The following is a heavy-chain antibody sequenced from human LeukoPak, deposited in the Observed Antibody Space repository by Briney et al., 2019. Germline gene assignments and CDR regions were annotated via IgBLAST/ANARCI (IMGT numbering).Heavy chain of an antibody. CDR3: AREDPQTTVPEGMDV. J-gene: IGHJ6*02. CDR1: GGSISRYY. Sequence: SETLSLTCTVSGGSISRYYWNWIRQSPGKGLEWIGYIYRSGTTNYNPSLKSRLAISVDTSKNQFSLKLSSVTAADTAVYYCAREDPQTTVPEGMDVWGQGTTVTISS. CDR2: IYRSGTT. V-gene: IGHV4-59*01. D-gene: IGHD4-17*01.